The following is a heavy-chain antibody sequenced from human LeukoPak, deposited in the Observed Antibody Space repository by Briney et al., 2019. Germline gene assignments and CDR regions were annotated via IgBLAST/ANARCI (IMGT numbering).Heavy chain of an antibody. Sequence: SETLSLTCTVSGGSISSSSCYWGWIRQPAGKGLEWIGRISSSGSTNYNPSLKSRVTISVDTSKNQFSLKLIAVTAADTAVYFCARGPYSYDSSGAFDIWGQGTMVTVSS. J-gene: IGHJ3*02. CDR1: GGSISSSSCY. V-gene: IGHV4-61*02. CDR2: ISSSGST. CDR3: ARGPYSYDSSGAFDI. D-gene: IGHD3-22*01.